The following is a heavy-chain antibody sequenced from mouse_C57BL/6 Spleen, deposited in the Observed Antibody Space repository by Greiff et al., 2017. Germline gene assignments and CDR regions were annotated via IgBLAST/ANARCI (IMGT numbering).Heavy chain of an antibody. CDR2: IYPGDGDT. CDR1: GYAFSSSW. D-gene: IGHD1-1*01. J-gene: IGHJ4*01. CDR3: ARGLYYYGSSWDAMDY. Sequence: QVQLQQSGPELVKPGASVKISCKASGYAFSSSWMNWVKQRPGKGLEWIGRIYPGDGDTNYNGKFKGKATLTADKSSSTAYMQLSSLTSEDSAVYFCARGLYYYGSSWDAMDYWGQGTSVTVSS. V-gene: IGHV1-82*01.